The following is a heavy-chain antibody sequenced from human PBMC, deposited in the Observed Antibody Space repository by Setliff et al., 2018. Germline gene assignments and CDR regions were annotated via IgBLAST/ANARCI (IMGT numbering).Heavy chain of an antibody. J-gene: IGHJ5*02. D-gene: IGHD3-22*01. V-gene: IGHV4-59*05. CDR3: ARHTGPSSGYRWFDP. Sequence: PSETLSLTCTVSGGSINSYYWSWIRQPAGKGLEWIGSIYYSGSTSYNPSLKSRVTISVDTSKNQFSLKLSSVTAADTAVYYCARHTGPSSGYRWFDPWGQGTLVTVSS. CDR1: GGSINSYY. CDR2: IYYSGST.